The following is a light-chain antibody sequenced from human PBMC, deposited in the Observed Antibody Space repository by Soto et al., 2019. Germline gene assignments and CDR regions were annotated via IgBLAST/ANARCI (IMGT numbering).Light chain of an antibody. J-gene: IGLJ2*01. CDR2: DVS. V-gene: IGLV2-11*01. Sequence: QSALTQPRSVSGSPGQSVTISCTGTSSDVGDYNSVSWYQQHPGKAPRFMIYDVSKRPSGVPDRFSGSKSGNTASLTISGIQADDEADYYCSTNVDSSVVFGGGTKVTVL. CDR1: SSDVGDYNS. CDR3: STNVDSSVV.